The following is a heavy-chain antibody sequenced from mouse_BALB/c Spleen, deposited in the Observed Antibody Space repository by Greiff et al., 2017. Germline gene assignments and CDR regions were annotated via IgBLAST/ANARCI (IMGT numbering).Heavy chain of an antibody. CDR3: ARDHYGNSWFAY. CDR1: GFTFSSYG. D-gene: IGHD2-1*01. CDR2: INSNGGST. V-gene: IGHV5-6-3*01. J-gene: IGHJ3*01. Sequence: EVQLVESGGGLVQPGGSLKLSCAASGFTFSSYGMSWVRQTPDKRLELVATINSNGGSTYYPDSVKGRFTISRDNAKNTLYLQMSSLKSEDTAMYYCARDHYGNSWFAYWGQGTLVTVSA.